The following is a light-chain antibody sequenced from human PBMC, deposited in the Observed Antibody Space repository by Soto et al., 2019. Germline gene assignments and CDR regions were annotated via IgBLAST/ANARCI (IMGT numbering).Light chain of an antibody. CDR3: TSYISSSTLVV. CDR1: SSDVGGYNY. J-gene: IGLJ2*01. CDR2: DVS. Sequence: QPVLTQPASVSGSPGRSITISCTGTSSDVGGYNYVSWYQQHPGKAPKLMIYDVSNRPSGVSNRFSGSKSGNTASLTISGLQAEDKADYYCTSYISSSTLVVFGGGT. V-gene: IGLV2-14*01.